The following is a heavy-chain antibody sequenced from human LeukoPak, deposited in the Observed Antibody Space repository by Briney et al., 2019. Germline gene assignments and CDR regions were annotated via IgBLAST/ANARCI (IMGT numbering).Heavy chain of an antibody. V-gene: IGHV3-23*01. Sequence: GGSLRLSCAASGFTFSSYAMSWVRQAPGKGLEWVSAISGSGGSTYYADSVKGRFTISRDNSKNTLYLQMSSLRAEDTAVYYCAKDYSYGDYFAYWGQGTLVTVSS. CDR3: AKDYSYGDYFAY. D-gene: IGHD5-18*01. CDR1: GFTFSSYA. CDR2: ISGSGGST. J-gene: IGHJ4*02.